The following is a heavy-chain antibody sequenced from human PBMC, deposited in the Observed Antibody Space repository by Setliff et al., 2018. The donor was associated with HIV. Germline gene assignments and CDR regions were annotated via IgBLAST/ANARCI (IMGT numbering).Heavy chain of an antibody. Sequence: SVKVSCKASGDTFRSYAISWVRQAPGQGLEWMGRIIPILATSNYTQKFQGRVTITADKSTRTAYMELSSLRSDDTAVYYCARDKALYYYDGSGSPLFDIWGQGTMVTVSS. D-gene: IGHD3-22*01. V-gene: IGHV1-69*06. CDR1: GDTFRSYA. J-gene: IGHJ3*02. CDR2: IIPILATS. CDR3: ARDKALYYYDGSGSPLFDI.